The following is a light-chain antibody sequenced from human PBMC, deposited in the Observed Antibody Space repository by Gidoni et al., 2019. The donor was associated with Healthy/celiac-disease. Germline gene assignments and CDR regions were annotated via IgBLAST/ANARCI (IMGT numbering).Light chain of an antibody. CDR1: QSVSSSY. CDR3: QQYGSSPLYT. CDR2: GAS. J-gene: IGKJ2*01. V-gene: IGKV3-20*01. Sequence: EIVLTPSPGTLSLSPGERATLSCRASQSVSSSYLAWYQQKPGQAPRLLIYGASSRATGIPDRFSGSGSGTDFTLTISRLEPEDFAVYYCQQYGSSPLYTFXQXTKLEIK.